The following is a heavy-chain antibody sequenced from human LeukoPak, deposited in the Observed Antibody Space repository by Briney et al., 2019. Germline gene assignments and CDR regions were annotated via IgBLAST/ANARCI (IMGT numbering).Heavy chain of an antibody. CDR1: GFIVSNTY. J-gene: IGHJ4*02. Sequence: PGGSLRLSXAASGFIVSNTYMTWVRQVPGQGLEWVSVIYIDGNAYYAGSVKGRFTMSRDHSKNTVYLQMNGLRAEDTAVYYCARDTMLTKGGLDYWGLGTLVTVSS. V-gene: IGHV3-53*01. CDR3: ARDTMLTKGGLDY. D-gene: IGHD3-10*02. CDR2: IYIDGNA.